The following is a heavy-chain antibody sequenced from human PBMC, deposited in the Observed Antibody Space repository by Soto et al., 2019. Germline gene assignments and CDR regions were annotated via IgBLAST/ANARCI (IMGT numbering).Heavy chain of an antibody. CDR1: GGSISSYY. V-gene: IGHV4-59*01. CDR3: ARGHGLSFDH. Sequence: TSETLSLTCTVSGGSISSYYWSWIRQPPGKGLEWIGYIYYSGSTNYNPSLKSRVTISVDTSKNQFSLKLSSVTAADTAVYYCARGHGLSFDHWGQGTLVTVSS. CDR2: IYYSGST. J-gene: IGHJ4*02.